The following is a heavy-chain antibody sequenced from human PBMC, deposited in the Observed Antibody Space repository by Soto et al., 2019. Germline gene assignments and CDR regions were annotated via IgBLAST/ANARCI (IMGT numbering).Heavy chain of an antibody. Sequence: PSETLSRTCAVYGGSFSCYYWSWIRQPPGKVLDVIEEINHSGMTNYNPSLNSRVTVSVDTSKNHFSLRLSSVTAADTAVYYCARGRVWWEVLRYDYYGMDVWGQGTTVTVSS. D-gene: IGHD1-26*01. J-gene: IGHJ6*02. CDR1: GGSFSCYY. V-gene: IGHV4-34*01. CDR2: INHSGMT. CDR3: ARGRVWWEVLRYDYYGMDV.